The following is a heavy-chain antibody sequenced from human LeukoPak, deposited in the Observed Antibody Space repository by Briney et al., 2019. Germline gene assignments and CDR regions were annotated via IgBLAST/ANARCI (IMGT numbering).Heavy chain of an antibody. CDR2: IYSSGST. D-gene: IGHD6-19*01. CDR1: GGSISSYY. J-gene: IGHJ5*02. V-gene: IGHV4-59*12. Sequence: SETLSLTCTVSGGSISSYYWSWIRQPPGKGLGWIGYIYSSGSTNYNPSLKSRVTISVDTSKNQFSLKLSSVTAADTAVYYCARNLPGYTSTRGWFDPWGQGTLVTVSS. CDR3: ARNLPGYTSTRGWFDP.